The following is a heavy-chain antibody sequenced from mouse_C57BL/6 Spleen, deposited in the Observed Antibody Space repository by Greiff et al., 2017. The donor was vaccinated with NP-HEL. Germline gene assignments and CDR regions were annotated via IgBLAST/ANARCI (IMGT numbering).Heavy chain of an antibody. J-gene: IGHJ3*01. CDR1: GFTFSDYY. CDR2: INYDGSST. CDR3: ARGWGWFAY. D-gene: IGHD1-1*02. Sequence: EVMLVESEGGLVQPGSSMKLSCTASGFTFSDYYMAWVRQVPEKGLEWVANINYDGSSTYYLDSLKSRFIISRDNAKNILYLQMSSLKSEDTATYYCARGWGWFAYWGQGTLVTVSA. V-gene: IGHV5-16*01.